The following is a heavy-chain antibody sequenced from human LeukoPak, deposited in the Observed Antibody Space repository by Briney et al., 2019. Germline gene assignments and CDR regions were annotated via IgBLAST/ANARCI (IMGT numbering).Heavy chain of an antibody. V-gene: IGHV4-34*01. CDR2: INHSGST. Sequence: SETLSLTCAVYGGSFSGYYWSWIRQPPGKGLEWIGEINHSGSTNYNPSLKSRVTISVDTSKNQLSLKLSSVTAADTAVYYCARVKYSGYDGFRRRYFDYWGQGTLVTVSS. CDR1: GGSFSGYY. J-gene: IGHJ4*02. D-gene: IGHD5-12*01. CDR3: ARVKYSGYDGFRRRYFDY.